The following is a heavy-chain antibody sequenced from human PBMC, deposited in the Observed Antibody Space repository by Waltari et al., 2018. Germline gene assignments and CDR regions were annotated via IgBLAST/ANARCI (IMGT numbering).Heavy chain of an antibody. CDR2: INPNSGRT. V-gene: IGHV1-2*02. Sequence: QVQLVQSGAEVKKPGASVKVSCKASGYPFTAYHIQWLRQAPGQGLEWMAWINPNSGRTHYSQKFEGRVTLTRDTSLSTVYMELSSLRSDDTAVYYCARERATAWFGEPQSWFDPWGQGTLVTVSS. CDR3: ARERATAWFGEPQSWFDP. D-gene: IGHD3-10*01. CDR1: GYPFTAYH. J-gene: IGHJ5*02.